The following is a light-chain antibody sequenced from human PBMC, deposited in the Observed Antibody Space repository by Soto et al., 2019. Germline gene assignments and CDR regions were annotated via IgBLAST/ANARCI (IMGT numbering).Light chain of an antibody. J-gene: IGKJ2*01. CDR2: AAS. Sequence: DIQMTQSPSSLSASVGDRVTITCRASQSISSYLNWYQQKPGKAPKLLIYAASSLQSGVPSRFSGSGSWTDFTLTISSLQPEEFATYYCPQSYSTPYTFGQGTKLEIK. CDR3: PQSYSTPYT. CDR1: QSISSY. V-gene: IGKV1-39*01.